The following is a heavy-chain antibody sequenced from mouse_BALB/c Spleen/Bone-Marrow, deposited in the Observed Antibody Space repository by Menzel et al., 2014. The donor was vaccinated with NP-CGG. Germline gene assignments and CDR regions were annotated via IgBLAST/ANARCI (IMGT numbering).Heavy chain of an antibody. CDR2: IIGGTGGT. D-gene: IGHD1-1*01. CDR3: ARPLYGSSFAWFAY. CDR1: GFTFSNSY. Sequence: VQLQQSGGELVKPGTSVKLSCKPSGFTFSNSYISWLKLKPGQSLEWIAWIIGGTGGTTYNQKFTGKAQLTVDTSSNTAYIQLSSLTTEDSAIYYCARPLYGSSFAWFAYWGQGTLVTVSA. J-gene: IGHJ3*01. V-gene: IGHV1-54*02.